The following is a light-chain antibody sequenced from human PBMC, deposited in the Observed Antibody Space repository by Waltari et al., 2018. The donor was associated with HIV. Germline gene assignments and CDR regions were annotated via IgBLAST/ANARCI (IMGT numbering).Light chain of an antibody. V-gene: IGLV6-57*02. CDR1: RGSTASNS. J-gene: IGLJ3*02. Sequence: NFMLTQPHSVSESPGKTVTIPCTGRRGSTASNSVQRYQQRPGSTPTTVIYEHNQRPSGVPDRFSGSIDSSSNSASLTISGLKTEDEADYYCQSYDSITWVFGGGTKLTVL. CDR3: QSYDSITWV. CDR2: EHN.